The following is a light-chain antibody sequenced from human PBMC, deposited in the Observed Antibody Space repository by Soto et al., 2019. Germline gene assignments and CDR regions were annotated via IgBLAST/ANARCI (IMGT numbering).Light chain of an antibody. J-gene: IGLJ3*02. CDR1: SSDVGGYNY. CDR2: DVS. V-gene: IGLV2-11*01. CDR3: CSFAGSYTLV. Sequence: QSVLTQPRSVSGSPGQSVTISCTGTSSDVGGYNYVSWYHQHTGKAPKLMIYDVSKRPSGVPDRFSGSKSGNTASLTISGLQTEDEADYYCCSFAGSYTLVFGGGTKVTVL.